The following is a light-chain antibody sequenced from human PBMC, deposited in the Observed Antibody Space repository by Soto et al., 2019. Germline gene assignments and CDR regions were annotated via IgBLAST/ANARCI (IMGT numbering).Light chain of an antibody. CDR3: QSYDSSLAGFV. CDR2: VNT. J-gene: IGLJ1*01. Sequence: QSVLTQPPSGSGAPGQRVTISCTGSSSNIGARFDVHWYRHLPGTAPKLLISVNTNGPSGVADRFSGSKSDTSASLAIAGLRAEDEADYYCQSYDSSLAGFVFGTGTKVTVL. CDR1: SSNIGARFD. V-gene: IGLV1-40*01.